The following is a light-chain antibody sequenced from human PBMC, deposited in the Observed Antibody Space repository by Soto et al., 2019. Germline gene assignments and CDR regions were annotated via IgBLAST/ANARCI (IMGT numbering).Light chain of an antibody. V-gene: IGLV1-40*01. Sequence: QSVLTQPPSGSGAPGQRVTISCTGSSSNIGAGYDVHWYQQLPGTAPKLLIYGNSNRPSGVPDRFSGSKSGTSASLAITGLQAEDEADYYCQSYDSSLSGWVFGGGTKRTVL. CDR3: QSYDSSLSGWV. J-gene: IGLJ3*02. CDR1: SSNIGAGYD. CDR2: GNS.